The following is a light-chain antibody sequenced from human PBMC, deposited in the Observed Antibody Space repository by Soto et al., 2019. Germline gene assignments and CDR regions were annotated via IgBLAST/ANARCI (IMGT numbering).Light chain of an antibody. V-gene: IGKV3-20*01. J-gene: IGKJ2*01. CDR1: QTVTNKY. CDR3: LHYGSSFPYT. Sequence: EVVLTQSPGTLSLSTGERATLACRASQTVTNKYLAWYQQKPGQAPRLLIFGSSDRSTGIPDRFSGSGSVTDFTLTISRLEPEDFAVYYCLHYGSSFPYTFGQGTQLAIK. CDR2: GSS.